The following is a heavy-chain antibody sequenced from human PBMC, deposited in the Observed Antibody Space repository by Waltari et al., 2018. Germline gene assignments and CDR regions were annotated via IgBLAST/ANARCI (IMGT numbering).Heavy chain of an antibody. Sequence: EVQLVESGGGLVQPGGSLRLSCAASGFTFRSYEMNWVRQVPGKGLEWVSLMTSSGTTIYYADSVKGRFTISRDNAKNSLYLEMNSLRAEDTAVYYCARGGGHEWGPSYWGQGTLVNVS. CDR3: ARGGGHEWGPSY. V-gene: IGHV3-48*03. CDR1: GFTFRSYE. D-gene: IGHD5-12*01. J-gene: IGHJ4*02. CDR2: MTSSGTTI.